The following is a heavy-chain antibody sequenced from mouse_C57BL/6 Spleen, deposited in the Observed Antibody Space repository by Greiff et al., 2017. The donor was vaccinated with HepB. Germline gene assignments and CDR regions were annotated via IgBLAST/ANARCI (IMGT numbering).Heavy chain of an antibody. V-gene: IGHV1-81*01. D-gene: IGHD3-2*02. Sequence: QVQLQQSGAELARPGASVKLSCKASGYTFTSYGISWVKQRTGQGLEWIGEIYPRSGNTYYNEKFKGKATLTADKSSSTAYMELSSLTSEDSAVYFCARGGSGDRGYYFDYWGQGTTLTVSS. CDR2: IYPRSGNT. CDR3: ARGGSGDRGYYFDY. J-gene: IGHJ2*01. CDR1: GYTFTSYG.